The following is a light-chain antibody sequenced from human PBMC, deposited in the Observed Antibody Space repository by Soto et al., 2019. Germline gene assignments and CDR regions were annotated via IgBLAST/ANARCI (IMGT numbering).Light chain of an antibody. Sequence: DIQMTQSPSSLSASVGDRVTITCQASQDISNYLNWYQQKPGKAPKLLMSDASILETGVPSRFSGSGSGTDCTFTISGLQPEDIATYYCQQYDTLPPTFGPGTKVDLK. V-gene: IGKV1-33*01. CDR3: QQYDTLPPT. CDR2: DAS. J-gene: IGKJ3*01. CDR1: QDISNY.